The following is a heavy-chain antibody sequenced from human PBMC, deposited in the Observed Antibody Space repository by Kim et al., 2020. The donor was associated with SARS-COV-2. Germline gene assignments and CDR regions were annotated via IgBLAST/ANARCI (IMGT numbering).Heavy chain of an antibody. V-gene: IGHV3-30*18. CDR1: GLTFRNYG. J-gene: IGHJ5*02. CDR3: AKGPIAVVPGGKMWLDP. D-gene: IGHD2-2*01. CDR2: ISYDGTIQ. Sequence: GGSLRLSCAASGLTFRNYGMHWVRQAPGKGLEWVADISYDGTIQNYGDSVEGRFTISRDNSKNTRYLQMNSLRVEDTAVYYCAKGPIAVVPGGKMWLDPWGQGTLVTVSS.